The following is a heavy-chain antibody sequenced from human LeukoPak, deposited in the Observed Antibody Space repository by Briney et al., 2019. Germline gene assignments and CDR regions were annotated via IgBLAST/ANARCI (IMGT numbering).Heavy chain of an antibody. CDR1: GGSISSGSYY. V-gene: IGHV4-39*01. CDR2: IYYSGST. CDR3: ARHRPYDILTGYYYYYYYMDV. D-gene: IGHD3-9*01. Sequence: SETLSLTCTVSGGSISSGSYYWGWIRQPPGKGLEWIGRIYYSGSTYYNPSLKSRVAISVDTSKNQFSLKLSSVTAADTAVYYCARHRPYDILTGYYYYYYYMDVWGKGTTVTVSS. J-gene: IGHJ6*03.